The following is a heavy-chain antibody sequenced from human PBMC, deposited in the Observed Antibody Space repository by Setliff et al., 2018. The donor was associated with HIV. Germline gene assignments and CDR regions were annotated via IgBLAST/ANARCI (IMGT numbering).Heavy chain of an antibody. Sequence: PGGSLRLSCAVYGFSVGTYYMTWVLQAPGKGLEWVSVIYSGGRAYYADSMKGRFTISRDNAKKLVYLQMNSLRAEDTAIYYCARDRASSGYYARFDHWGQGTLVTVSS. D-gene: IGHD3-22*01. J-gene: IGHJ4*02. CDR1: GFSVGTYY. CDR3: ARDRASSGYYARFDH. V-gene: IGHV3-53*01. CDR2: IYSGGRA.